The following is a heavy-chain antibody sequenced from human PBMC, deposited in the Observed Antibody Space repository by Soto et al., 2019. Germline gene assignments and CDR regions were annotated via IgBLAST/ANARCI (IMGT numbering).Heavy chain of an antibody. CDR2: IYYSGST. J-gene: IGHJ6*03. CDR1: GGSISSYY. CDR3: ARDSSRRDFWSGYYPPYYMDV. V-gene: IGHV4-59*01. D-gene: IGHD3-3*01. Sequence: PSETLSLTYTVSGGSISSYYWSWIRQPPGKGLEWIGYIYYSGSTNYNPSLKSRVTISVDTSKNQFSLKLSSVTAADTAVYYCARDSSRRDFWSGYYPPYYMDVWGKGTTVTVSS.